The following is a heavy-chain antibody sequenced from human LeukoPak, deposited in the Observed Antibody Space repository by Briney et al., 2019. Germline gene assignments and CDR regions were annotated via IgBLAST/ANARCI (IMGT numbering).Heavy chain of an antibody. Sequence: SETLSLTCTVSGGSISGYYWGWVRQPPGRGLGWFGRIYYSGTTYDSPSLKSRVTISVDTSKKQFSLKLSSVTAADTAVYYCTRSGAAEGPTHNWFDPWSQGTLVTVSS. D-gene: IGHD6-13*01. J-gene: IGHJ5*02. V-gene: IGHV4-39*01. CDR1: GGSISGYY. CDR2: IYYSGTT. CDR3: TRSGAAEGPTHNWFDP.